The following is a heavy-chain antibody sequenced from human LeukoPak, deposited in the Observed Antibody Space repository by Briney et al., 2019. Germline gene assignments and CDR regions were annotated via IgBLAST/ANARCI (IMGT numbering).Heavy chain of an antibody. CDR2: MSASGGST. V-gene: IGHV3-23*01. J-gene: IGHJ4*02. D-gene: IGHD1-26*01. CDR3: AKDISGSWTDKNFDY. Sequence: GGSLRLSCAASGFTFSSYAMSWVRQGPGKGLEWVSSMSASGGSTYYADSVKGRFTISRDDSKKTLYLQMNSLRVEDTAVYYCAKDISGSWTDKNFDYWGQGTLVTVPS. CDR1: GFTFSSYA.